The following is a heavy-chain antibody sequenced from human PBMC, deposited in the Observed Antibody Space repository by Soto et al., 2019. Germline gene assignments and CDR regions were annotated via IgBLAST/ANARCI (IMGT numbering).Heavy chain of an antibody. J-gene: IGHJ4*02. CDR3: ARRKGDYYDSSGYHYYFDY. CDR2: INPNSGGT. Sequence: AAVKVSCKASGYTFTDYYVHWVRQAPGQGLEWMGWINPNSGGTKSAQKFQGRVTMTRDTSISTAYMELSRLRSDDTAVYYCARRKGDYYDSSGYHYYFDYWGQGTLVTVSS. CDR1: GYTFTDYY. D-gene: IGHD3-22*01. V-gene: IGHV1-2*02.